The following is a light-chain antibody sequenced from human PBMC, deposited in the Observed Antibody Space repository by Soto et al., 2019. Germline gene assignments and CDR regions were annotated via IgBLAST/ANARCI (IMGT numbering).Light chain of an antibody. CDR1: QSISTY. CDR2: DVS. V-gene: IGKV3-11*01. J-gene: IGKJ1*01. Sequence: PGQRTTLSCRPSQSISTYLAWYQVKPGQAPRLLIYDVSNRAPGFPARFSGSGSGTDFTLTISSLQSEDFAVYYCQQRSNWPPWTFGQGTKVDIK. CDR3: QQRSNWPPWT.